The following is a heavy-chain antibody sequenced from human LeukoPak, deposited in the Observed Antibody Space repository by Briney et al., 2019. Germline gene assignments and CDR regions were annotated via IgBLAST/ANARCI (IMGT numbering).Heavy chain of an antibody. V-gene: IGHV1-18*01. CDR3: ARDSYDILTGPPIAFDI. CDR1: GYTFTSYG. Sequence: ASVKVSCKASGYTFTSYGISWVRQAPGQGLEWMGWISAYNGNTNYAQKLQGRVTMTTDTSTSTAYIELRSLRSDDTAVYYCARDSYDILTGPPIAFDIWGQGTMVTVSS. J-gene: IGHJ3*02. CDR2: ISAYNGNT. D-gene: IGHD3-9*01.